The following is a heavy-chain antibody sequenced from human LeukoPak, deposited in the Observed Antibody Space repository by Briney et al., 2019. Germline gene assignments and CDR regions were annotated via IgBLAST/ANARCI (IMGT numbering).Heavy chain of an antibody. D-gene: IGHD3-9*01. V-gene: IGHV3-15*01. CDR2: ITSKTDGGTT. CDR1: GFTFSNAW. CDR3: TTSTIY. J-gene: IGHJ4*02. Sequence: GSLRLSCAASGFTFSNAWMSWVRQAPGRGLEWVGRITSKTDGGTTDYITPVKGRFTISRDDSKSTLYLHMDSLKTEDTAVYYCTTSTIYWGQGILVTVSA.